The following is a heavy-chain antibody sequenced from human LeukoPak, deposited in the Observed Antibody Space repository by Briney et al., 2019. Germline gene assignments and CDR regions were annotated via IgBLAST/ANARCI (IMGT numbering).Heavy chain of an antibody. V-gene: IGHV5-51*01. J-gene: IGHJ4*02. CDR1: GYSFTSYW. CDR2: IYPGDSDT. CDR3: ARFGDYYFDY. Sequence: GGALKISFKGSGYSFTSYWIGWVRPMPGKGGEWMGIIYPGDSDTRYSPSFQGQVTISAEKSISTAYLQWSSLKASDTAMYYCARFGDYYFDYWGQGTLVTVSS. D-gene: IGHD3-3*01.